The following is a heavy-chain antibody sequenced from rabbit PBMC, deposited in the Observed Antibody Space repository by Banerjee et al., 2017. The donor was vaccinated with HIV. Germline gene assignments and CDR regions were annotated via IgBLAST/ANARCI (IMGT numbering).Heavy chain of an antibody. D-gene: IGHD8-1*01. CDR3: ARCNYGGGGYGLKL. V-gene: IGHV1S40*01. Sequence: QSLEESGGDLVKPGASLTLTCTASGIDLSSYYYMCWVRQAPGKGLEWIACIYTGSGSTYYASWAKGRFTISKTSSTTVTLQMTSLTVADTATYFCARCNYGGGGYGLKLWGQGTLVTVS. CDR2: IYTGSGST. J-gene: IGHJ3*01. CDR1: GIDLSSYYY.